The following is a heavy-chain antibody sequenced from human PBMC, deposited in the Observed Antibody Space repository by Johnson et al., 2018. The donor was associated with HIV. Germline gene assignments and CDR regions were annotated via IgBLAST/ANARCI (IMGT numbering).Heavy chain of an antibody. CDR3: SRDRQAVRGTFDI. D-gene: IGHD6-19*01. CDR1: GFMFDDYG. J-gene: IGHJ3*02. CDR2: INWNGGST. V-gene: IGHV3-20*04. Sequence: VQLVESGGGVVRPGGSLRLSCPASGFMFDDYGMNWVRQAPGKGLEWVSGINWNGGSTGYADSMKGRFTISRDNAKNSLYLPMNSLRAEDTALYYCSRDRQAVRGTFDIWGQGTMVTVSS.